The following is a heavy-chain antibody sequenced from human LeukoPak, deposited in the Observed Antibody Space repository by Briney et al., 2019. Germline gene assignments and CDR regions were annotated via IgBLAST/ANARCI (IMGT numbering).Heavy chain of an antibody. Sequence: PSETLSLTCAVYGGSFSGYYWSWIRQPPGKGLEWIGYIYTTGSTNYNPSLTSRVTISLDTSKNQFSLQLTSVTAADTAVYYCARHAGAARFFWFDPWGQGTLVTVSS. D-gene: IGHD6-6*01. V-gene: IGHV4-4*09. CDR2: IYTTGST. CDR3: ARHAGAARFFWFDP. J-gene: IGHJ5*02. CDR1: GGSFSGYY.